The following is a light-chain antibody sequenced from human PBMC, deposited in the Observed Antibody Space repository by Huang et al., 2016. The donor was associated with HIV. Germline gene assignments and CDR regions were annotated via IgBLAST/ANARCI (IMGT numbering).Light chain of an antibody. J-gene: IGKJ1*01. Sequence: DIQMTQSPSSLSASVGDRVTITCRASQSITTYLNWYQQRPGEAPRLLPYGASTLQSGVPSRFGGSGSGTHFTLTITGLRPEDFASYFCQQSHTAPWTFGQGTRV. V-gene: IGKV1-39*01. CDR2: GAS. CDR3: QQSHTAPWT. CDR1: QSITTY.